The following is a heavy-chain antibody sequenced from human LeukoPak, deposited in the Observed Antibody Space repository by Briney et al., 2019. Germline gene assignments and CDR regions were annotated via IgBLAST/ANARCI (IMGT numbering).Heavy chain of an antibody. CDR2: LSNDGSYT. Sequence: GGSLRLSCVASGFSFSTSAMHWVRQAPGKGLEWVTILSNDGSYTYYADSVKGRFTVSRDYSKNTLFLEMDTLRPEDMATYFCARDRKSGGGTALVDWGQGTLVTVSS. D-gene: IGHD2-15*01. CDR3: ARDRKSGGGTALVD. J-gene: IGHJ4*02. CDR1: GFSFSTSA. V-gene: IGHV3-30*04.